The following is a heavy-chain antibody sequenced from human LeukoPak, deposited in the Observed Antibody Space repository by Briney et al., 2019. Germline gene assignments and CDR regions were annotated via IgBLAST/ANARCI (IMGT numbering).Heavy chain of an antibody. CDR1: GYTFTGYY. J-gene: IGHJ5*02. V-gene: IGHV1-2*04. CDR3: ARGQHKAWAAAGRGDWFDP. Sequence: ASVKVSCKASGYTFTGYYMHWVRQAPGQGLEWMGWINPNSGGTNYAQKFQGWVTMTRDTSISTAYMELSRLRSDDTAVYYCARGQHKAWAAAGRGDWFDPWGQGTLVTVSS. CDR2: INPNSGGT. D-gene: IGHD6-13*01.